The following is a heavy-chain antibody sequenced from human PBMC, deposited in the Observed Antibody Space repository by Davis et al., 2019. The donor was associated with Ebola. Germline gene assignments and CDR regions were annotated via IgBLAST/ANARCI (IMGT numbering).Heavy chain of an antibody. CDR1: GYNFTKYW. D-gene: IGHD6-19*01. CDR3: ARQFSSTGNY. CDR2: IYPSDSTT. Sequence: GGSLRLSCQASGYNFTKYWIGWVRQMPGKGPEWMGIIYPSDSTTRYSPSSQGQVTISVDKSVTTAYLQWSSLKASDTAVYFCARQFSSTGNYWGQGTLVSVSS. J-gene: IGHJ4*02. V-gene: IGHV5-51*01.